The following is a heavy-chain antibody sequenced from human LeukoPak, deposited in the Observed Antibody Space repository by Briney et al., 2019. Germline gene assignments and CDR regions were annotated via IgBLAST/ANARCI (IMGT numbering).Heavy chain of an antibody. J-gene: IGHJ4*02. CDR2: IYHSGAT. V-gene: IGHV4-59*01. CDR1: GGSISNYY. Sequence: SETLSLTCTVSGGSISNYYWSWIRQPPGKGLEWIGYIYHSGATHYNPSLRSRVTISVDTSNNQFSLNLRSVTAADTAIYYCARKSPTSGSYGWYFDYWGQGALVTVSS. D-gene: IGHD1-26*01. CDR3: ARKSPTSGSYGWYFDY.